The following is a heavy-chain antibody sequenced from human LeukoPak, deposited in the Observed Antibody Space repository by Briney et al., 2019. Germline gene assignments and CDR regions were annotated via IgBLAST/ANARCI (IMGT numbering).Heavy chain of an antibody. J-gene: IGHJ5*02. Sequence: SETLSLTCTVSGGSIRSSGHYWTWLRQHPEKGLEWIVYISHSGNTYYNPSLKTRISISLGTSSNHFSLRLSSVTAADTAVYYCARARDVCGGGCPEVANWFDPWGQGTLVTVSS. V-gene: IGHV4-31*03. D-gene: IGHD2-21*02. CDR1: GGSIRSSGHY. CDR3: ARARDVCGGGCPEVANWFDP. CDR2: ISHSGNT.